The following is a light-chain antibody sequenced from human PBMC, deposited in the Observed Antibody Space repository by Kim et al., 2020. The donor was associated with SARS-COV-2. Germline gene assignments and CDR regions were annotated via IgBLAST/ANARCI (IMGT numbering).Light chain of an antibody. V-gene: IGKV1-39*01. CDR2: GAS. J-gene: IGKJ4*01. CDR3: QQSFSTPPT. Sequence: GDTVTITRRASPGITNYLSWYQQKPGTAPKLLIYGASNLQGGVPSRFSGDGFGTDFTLTISNLQPEDFATYYCQQSFSTPPTFGGGTKLEI. CDR1: PGITNY.